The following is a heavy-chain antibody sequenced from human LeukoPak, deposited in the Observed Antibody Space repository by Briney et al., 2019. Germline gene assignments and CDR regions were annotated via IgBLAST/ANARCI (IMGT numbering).Heavy chain of an antibody. Sequence: PGRSLRLSCVTSGFPFSSMNWVRQAPGKGLEWLSYITSTSDTIYYADSVKGRFTISRDNAKNSLYLQMNSLRAEDTAVYYCASFPWDLRPTWGQGTLVSVAS. V-gene: IGHV3-48*01. J-gene: IGHJ4*02. CDR1: GFPFSS. CDR3: ASFPWDLRPT. CDR2: ITSTSDTI. D-gene: IGHD1-26*01.